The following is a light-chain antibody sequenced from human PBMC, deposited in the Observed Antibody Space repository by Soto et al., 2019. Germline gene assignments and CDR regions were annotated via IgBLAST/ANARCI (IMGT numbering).Light chain of an antibody. CDR3: PQSYSTPFT. Sequence: DIQMTQSPSSLSASVGARGTITCRASQSISSSLNLYQQKPAQAPKLLIYAASSLQSGVPSRFSGSGSGTDFTLTISSLQPEDFAPYYCPQSYSTPFTFGPRTKVDLK. CDR1: QSISSS. J-gene: IGKJ3*01. CDR2: AAS. V-gene: IGKV1-39*01.